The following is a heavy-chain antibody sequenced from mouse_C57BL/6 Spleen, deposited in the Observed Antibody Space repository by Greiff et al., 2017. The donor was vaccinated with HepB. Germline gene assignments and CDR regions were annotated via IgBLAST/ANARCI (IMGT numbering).Heavy chain of an antibody. J-gene: IGHJ3*01. CDR1: GFSLTSYG. CDR3: ARTYYSNSIAY. D-gene: IGHD2-5*01. CDR2: IWSGGST. Sequence: VQLQQSGPGLVQPSQSLSITCTVSGFSLTSYGVHWVRQSPGKGLEWLGVIWSGGSTDYNAAFISRLSISKDNSKSQVFFTMNSLQADDTAIYYCARTYYSNSIAYWGQGTLVTVSA. V-gene: IGHV2-2*01.